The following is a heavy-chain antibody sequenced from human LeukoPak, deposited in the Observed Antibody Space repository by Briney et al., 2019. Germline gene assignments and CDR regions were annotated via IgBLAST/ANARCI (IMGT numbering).Heavy chain of an antibody. J-gene: IGHJ4*02. CDR2: ISSSGSTI. Sequence: GRSLRLSCAASGFTFSDYYMSWIRQAAGKGLEWVSYISSSGSTIYYADSVKGRFTISRDNAKNSLYLQMNSLRAEDTAVYYCARAPRTYDYVWGSYRPLHLDYWGQGTLVTVSS. CDR3: ARAPRTYDYVWGSYRPLHLDY. CDR1: GFTFSDYY. V-gene: IGHV3-11*01. D-gene: IGHD3-16*02.